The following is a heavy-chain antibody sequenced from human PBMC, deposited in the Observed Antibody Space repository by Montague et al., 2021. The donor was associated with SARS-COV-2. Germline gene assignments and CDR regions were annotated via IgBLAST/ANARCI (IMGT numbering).Heavy chain of an antibody. CDR2: ISDSGST. Sequence: SETLSLTCTVSGGSISSLYWSWIRQTPGKGLEWIGYISDSGSTNYNPSLTSRVTMSVDTSKNQFSLKVNSVTAADTAVYYCASHPSATLPAVYWGQGTLVTVSS. D-gene: IGHD2-15*01. CDR1: GGSISSLY. CDR3: ASHPSATLPAVY. J-gene: IGHJ4*02. V-gene: IGHV4-59*08.